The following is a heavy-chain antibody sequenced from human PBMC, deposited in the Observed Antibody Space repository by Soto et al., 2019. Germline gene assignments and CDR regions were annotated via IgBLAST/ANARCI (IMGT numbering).Heavy chain of an antibody. V-gene: IGHV1-18*01. CDR3: ARVLGDSVVVVAALNYGMDV. J-gene: IGHJ6*02. CDR1: GYTFTSYG. Sequence: ASVKVSCKASGYTFTSYGISWVRQAPGQGLEWMGWISAYNGNTNCAQKLQGRATMTTDTSTSTAYMELRSLRSDDTAVYYCARVLGDSVVVVAALNYGMDVWGQGTTVTVSS. D-gene: IGHD2-15*01. CDR2: ISAYNGNT.